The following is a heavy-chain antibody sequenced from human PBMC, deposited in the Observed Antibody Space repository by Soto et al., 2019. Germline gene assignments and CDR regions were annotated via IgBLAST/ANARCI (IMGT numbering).Heavy chain of an antibody. CDR1: GFTFDDYA. CDR3: AKHIRKYASGWTYFDN. J-gene: IGHJ4*02. V-gene: IGHV3-9*01. Sequence: EVQLVESGGGLVQPGRSLRLACAASGFTFDDYAMHWVRQGPGKGLEWVSGISWNSGRIDYADSVKGPFTISRENAKTSLYLLMTCLRCEDTALYYCAKHIRKYASGWTYFDNWGQGTLVTVSS. D-gene: IGHD6-19*01. CDR2: ISWNSGRI.